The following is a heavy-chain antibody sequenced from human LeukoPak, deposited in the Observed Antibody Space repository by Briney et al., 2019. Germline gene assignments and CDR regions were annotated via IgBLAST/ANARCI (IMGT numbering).Heavy chain of an antibody. Sequence: GGSLRLSCAAYGFTFSSYSMHWVRQTPGKGLEYVSAINNNGGRTYYANSVKGRFTISRDNSKNTLFLQMGSLRDEDMGVYYCARVRYGSGSYYNDYWGQGTLVTVSS. CDR3: ARVRYGSGSYYNDY. D-gene: IGHD3-10*01. CDR1: GFTFSSYS. V-gene: IGHV3-64*01. CDR2: INNNGGRT. J-gene: IGHJ4*02.